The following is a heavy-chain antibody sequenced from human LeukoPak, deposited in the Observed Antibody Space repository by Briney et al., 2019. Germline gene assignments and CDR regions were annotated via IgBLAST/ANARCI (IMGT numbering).Heavy chain of an antibody. Sequence: PGGSLRLSCAASGFTFSSYSMNWVRQAPGKGLEWVSSISSSSSYIYYADSVKGRFTISRDNAKNSLYLQMNSLRAEDTAVYYCAGSIVGATSFAFDIWGQGTMVTVSS. CDR1: GFTFSSYS. CDR3: AGSIVGATSFAFDI. V-gene: IGHV3-21*01. J-gene: IGHJ3*02. CDR2: ISSSSSYI. D-gene: IGHD1-26*01.